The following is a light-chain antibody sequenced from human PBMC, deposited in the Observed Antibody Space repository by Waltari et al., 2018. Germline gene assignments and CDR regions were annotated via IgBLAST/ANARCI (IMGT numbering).Light chain of an antibody. Sequence: DIQLTQSPSSVSASVGHRVTITCRASQDIGRSLAWYQHRPGQAPKLLIYATSSLQSGVPSRFSGSGSVTYFSLTISSLQPEDFATYYCQQGNSFPLTFGGGTKVAIK. CDR1: QDIGRS. CDR3: QQGNSFPLT. CDR2: ATS. J-gene: IGKJ4*01. V-gene: IGKV1-12*01.